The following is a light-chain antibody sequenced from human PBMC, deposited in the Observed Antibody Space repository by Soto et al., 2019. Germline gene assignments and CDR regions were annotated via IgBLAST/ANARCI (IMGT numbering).Light chain of an antibody. J-gene: IGKJ1*01. CDR2: LAS. CDR1: QSITNNY. V-gene: IGKV3-20*01. CDR3: QQYGSSPWT. Sequence: EIVLTQSPGTLSLSPGERATLSCRASQSITNNYLAWYQQKPGQAPSLLIYLASHRAAGIPDRFSGSGSGADFTLTINRLEPEDFAVYHCQQYGSSPWTFGQGTKVDIK.